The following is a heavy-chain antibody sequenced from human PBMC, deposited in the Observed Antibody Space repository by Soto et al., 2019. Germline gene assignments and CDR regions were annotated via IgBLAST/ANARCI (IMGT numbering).Heavy chain of an antibody. CDR2: ISYDGSKK. Sequence: QVHLVESGGGVVQPGRSLRLSCAASGFTFSSYDMHWVRQAPGKGLEWVAVISYDGSKKYYVDSVEGRFTISRDNSKNPLYLQMNSLRAEDTAVYYCARDSYYYASSGHYYYFDYWGQGTLVTVSS. D-gene: IGHD3-22*01. CDR3: ARDSYYYASSGHYYYFDY. V-gene: IGHV3-30-3*01. J-gene: IGHJ4*02. CDR1: GFTFSSYD.